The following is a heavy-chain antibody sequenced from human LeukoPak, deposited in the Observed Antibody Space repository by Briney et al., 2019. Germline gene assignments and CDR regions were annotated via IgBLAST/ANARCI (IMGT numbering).Heavy chain of an antibody. J-gene: IGHJ4*02. CDR2: INHNAEII. Sequence: GGSLRLSCAASGFTFGDYVMSWVRQAPGEGLEWIAYINHNAEIIYHADSVKGRFTISRDNAKNSLSLQMNSLRDEDTAVYYCARDHDWAFHYWGQGTRVTVSS. D-gene: IGHD3-9*01. CDR3: ARDHDWAFHY. V-gene: IGHV3-48*02. CDR1: GFTFGDYV.